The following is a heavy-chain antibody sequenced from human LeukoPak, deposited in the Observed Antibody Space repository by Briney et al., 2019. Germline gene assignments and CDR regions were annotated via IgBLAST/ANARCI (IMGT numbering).Heavy chain of an antibody. Sequence: ASVNVSCKASGYTFTSYYMHWVRQAPGQGLEWMGIINSSGGSTGYAQKFQGRVTMTRDTSTSTVYMELSSLRSEDTAVYYCASPAVGQAAPFYWGQGTLVTVSS. CDR1: GYTFTSYY. CDR3: ASPAVGQAAPFY. J-gene: IGHJ4*02. V-gene: IGHV1-46*01. CDR2: INSSGGST. D-gene: IGHD6-13*01.